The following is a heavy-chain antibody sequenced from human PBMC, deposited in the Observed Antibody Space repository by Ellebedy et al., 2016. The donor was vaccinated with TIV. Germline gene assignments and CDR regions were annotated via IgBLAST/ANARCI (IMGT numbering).Heavy chain of an antibody. CDR1: GGFFNSSLHS. CDR3: PRIDSWQQKDD. J-gene: IGHJ4*02. Sequence: MPSETLSLTCDVYGGFFNSSLHSWASFSTPPFKGLEWIGSVYYSGSHYYSPSFKSRVTLSADTSKTQFSLNLRTVTAADTAVYYCPRIDSWQQKDDWGKGILVTIS. CDR2: VYYSGSH. V-gene: IGHV4-39*01. D-gene: IGHD3-9*01.